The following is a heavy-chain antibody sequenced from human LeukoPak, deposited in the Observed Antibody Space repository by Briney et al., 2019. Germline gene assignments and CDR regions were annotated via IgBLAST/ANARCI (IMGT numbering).Heavy chain of an antibody. V-gene: IGHV1-2*02. Sequence: ASVKGSCKASGYTFTGYYMHWVRQAPGQGLEWMGWINPNNDDTNYAQKFQGRVTMTSDTSINTAYMELSSLRSDDTAMYYCARGDSSSWYYFDYWGQGTLVTVSS. D-gene: IGHD6-13*01. CDR1: GYTFTGYY. CDR2: INPNNDDT. CDR3: ARGDSSSWYYFDY. J-gene: IGHJ4*02.